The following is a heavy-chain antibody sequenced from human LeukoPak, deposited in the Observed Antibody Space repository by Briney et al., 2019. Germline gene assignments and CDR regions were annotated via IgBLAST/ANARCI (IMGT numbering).Heavy chain of an antibody. CDR3: ARDRGNDFLDY. CDR2: IWSDGSSE. CDR1: GFTFSSYW. D-gene: IGHD1-1*01. V-gene: IGHV3-33*08. J-gene: IGHJ4*02. Sequence: GGSLRLSCAASGFTFSSYWMNWARQAPGKGLEWVAFIWSDGSSEYYADSVKGRFTVSRDNSKNTVYLQINGLRVEDTAVYHCARDRGNDFLDYWGQGTLVTVSS.